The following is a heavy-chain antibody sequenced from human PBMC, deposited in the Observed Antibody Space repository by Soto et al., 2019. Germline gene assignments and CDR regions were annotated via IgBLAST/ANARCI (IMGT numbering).Heavy chain of an antibody. CDR3: VRDWASTTQTWGFGDS. CDR2: IIPIFGVT. D-gene: IGHD1-1*01. V-gene: IGHV1-69*08. J-gene: IGHJ4*02. Sequence: QVPLVQSGAEVKKPGSSVKVSCKATGGTFSSYTITWVRQAPGQGVEWLGRIIPIFGVTNYAQKFQDRVTITADRSTTTASMELSRLRSEDTAVYYCVRDWASTTQTWGFGDSWGQGTLVTVSS. CDR1: GGTFSSYT.